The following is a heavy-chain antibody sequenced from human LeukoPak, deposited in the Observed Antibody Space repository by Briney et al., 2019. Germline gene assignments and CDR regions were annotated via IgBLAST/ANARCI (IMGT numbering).Heavy chain of an antibody. CDR3: ARDRADEGDAFDI. V-gene: IGHV3-30-3*01. Sequence: PGGSLRLSCAASGFTFSSYAMLWVRQAPGKGLEWVAVISYDGSNKYYADSVKGRFTISRDNSKNTLYLQMNSLRAEDTAVYYCARDRADEGDAFDIWGQGTMVTVSS. J-gene: IGHJ3*02. CDR1: GFTFSSYA. CDR2: ISYDGSNK.